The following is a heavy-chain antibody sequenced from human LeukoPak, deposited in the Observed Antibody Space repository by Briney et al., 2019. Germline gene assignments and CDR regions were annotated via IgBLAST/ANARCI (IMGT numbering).Heavy chain of an antibody. V-gene: IGHV2-5*02. CDR2: LYWDDAE. CDR1: GFSLSTLGVS. Sequence: SGPTLVNPTQTLTLTCTFSGFSLSTLGVSVGWVRQPPGRALEWLALLYWDDAERYSPSLKTRLTITKDTSKNQLVLTLTNMDPVDTGTYYCVYTAIKDSSGYYMLDHWGQGTLVTVSS. D-gene: IGHD3-22*01. CDR3: VYTAIKDSSGYYMLDH. J-gene: IGHJ4*02.